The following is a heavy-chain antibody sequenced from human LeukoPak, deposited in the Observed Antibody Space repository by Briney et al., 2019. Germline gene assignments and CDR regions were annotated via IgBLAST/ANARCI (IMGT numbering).Heavy chain of an antibody. J-gene: IGHJ3*01. V-gene: IGHV3-7*03. CDR1: EFTFSTYW. D-gene: IGHD6-19*01. Sequence: GGSLRLSCAVSEFTFSTYWMSWVRQAPGKGLEWVANIKADGSEKRYVGSVKGRFTISRDNAKNSLYLQMSSLRADDTAVYYCAREFNIAVAGIYTGFDVWGQGTVVTVSA. CDR2: IKADGSEK. CDR3: AREFNIAVAGIYTGFDV.